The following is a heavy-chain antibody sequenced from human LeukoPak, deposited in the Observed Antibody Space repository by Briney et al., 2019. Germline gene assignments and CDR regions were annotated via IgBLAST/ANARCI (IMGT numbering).Heavy chain of an antibody. V-gene: IGHV3-30-3*01. J-gene: IGHJ4*02. D-gene: IGHD6-13*01. CDR2: ISYDGSNK. CDR1: GFTFSSYA. CDR3: ARGEGVSSSWYPFDY. Sequence: PGRSLRLSCAASGFTFSSYAMHWVRQAPGKGLEWVAVISYDGSNKYYADSVKGRFTISRDNSKNTLYLQMNSLRAEDAAVYYCARGEGVSSSWYPFDYWGQGTLVTVSS.